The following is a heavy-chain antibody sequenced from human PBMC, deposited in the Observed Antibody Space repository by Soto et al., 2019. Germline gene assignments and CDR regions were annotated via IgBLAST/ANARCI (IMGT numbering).Heavy chain of an antibody. V-gene: IGHV3-23*01. CDR2: ISGSGDST. CDR1: AFTFCSYA. J-gene: IGHJ4*02. D-gene: IGHD2-15*01. CDR3: AKLGSLVAATLDY. Sequence: PGGSLRLSCAASAFTFCSYAMSCVRQAPGKGLEWVSAISGSGDSTYYADSLKGRFTISRDNSKNTLYRQMNSLGAEDTAVYYCAKLGSLVAATLDYWGQGTLVTVSS.